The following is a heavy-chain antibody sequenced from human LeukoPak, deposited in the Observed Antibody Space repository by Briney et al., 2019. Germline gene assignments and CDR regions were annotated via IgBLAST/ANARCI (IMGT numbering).Heavy chain of an antibody. V-gene: IGHV3-30*18. J-gene: IGHJ4*02. Sequence: GGSLRLSCAASGFTVSSNYMSWVRQAPGKGLEWVAVILYDGTYKYYADSVKGRFTISRDNSKNMLYLQMHSLRAEDTAVYYCAKDLVGGEAAAGRVNYLDYWGRGTLVTVSS. CDR1: GFTVSSNY. D-gene: IGHD6-13*01. CDR2: ILYDGTYK. CDR3: AKDLVGGEAAAGRVNYLDY.